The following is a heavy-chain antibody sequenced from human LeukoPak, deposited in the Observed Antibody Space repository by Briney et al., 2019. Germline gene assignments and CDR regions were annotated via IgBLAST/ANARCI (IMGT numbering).Heavy chain of an antibody. Sequence: SVKVSCKASGGTFSSYAISWVRQAPGQGLEWMGGIIPIFGTANYAQKFQGRVTITADESTSTAYMELSSLRSEDTAVYYCESCSGGSCYTRVFDYWGQGTLVTVSS. V-gene: IGHV1-69*13. CDR2: IIPIFGTA. J-gene: IGHJ4*02. CDR3: ESCSGGSCYTRVFDY. CDR1: GGTFSSYA. D-gene: IGHD2-15*01.